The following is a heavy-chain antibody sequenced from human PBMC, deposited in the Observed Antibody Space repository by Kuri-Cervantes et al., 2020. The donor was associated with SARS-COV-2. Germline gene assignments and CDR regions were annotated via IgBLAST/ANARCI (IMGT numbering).Heavy chain of an antibody. CDR2: ISPMFGTS. CDR3: ARGARYCSSTSCYLGWNLQH. D-gene: IGHD2-2*01. J-gene: IGHJ1*01. Sequence: SVKVSCKASGGTFSTSGINWVRQAPGQGLEWMGWISPMFGTSKYAQKFQGRVTIIADESTSTVHMELRSLRSEDTAVYYCARGARYCSSTSCYLGWNLQHWGQGTLVTVSS. V-gene: IGHV1-69*13. CDR1: GGTFSTSG.